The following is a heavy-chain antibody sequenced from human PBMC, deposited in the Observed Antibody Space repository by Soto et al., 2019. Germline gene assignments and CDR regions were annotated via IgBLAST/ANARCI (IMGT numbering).Heavy chain of an antibody. CDR1: GYTFTSYG. J-gene: IGHJ5*02. V-gene: IGHV1-69*13. Sequence: SVKVSCKASGYTFTSYGISWVRQAPGQGLEWMGGIIPIFGTANYAQKFQGRVTITADESTSTAYMELSSLRSEDTAVYYCAREPEYSSSCSRRYWFDPWGQGTLVTVSS. CDR2: IIPIFGTA. CDR3: AREPEYSSSCSRRYWFDP. D-gene: IGHD6-13*01.